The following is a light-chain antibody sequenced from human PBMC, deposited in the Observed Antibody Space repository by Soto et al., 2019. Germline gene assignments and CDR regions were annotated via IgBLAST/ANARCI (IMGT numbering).Light chain of an antibody. CDR3: MQALQTPPYT. CDR2: LEY. Sequence: IVMTQSPLSLPVTPGESASISCRSSQSLLHSNGYRYLDWYLQKPGQSPQLLISLEYYRASGVPDRFSGSGSGNDFTVKISRVEADDVGLYYCMQALQTPPYTFGQGTKLEI. J-gene: IGKJ2*01. V-gene: IGKV2-28*01. CDR1: QSLLHSNGYRY.